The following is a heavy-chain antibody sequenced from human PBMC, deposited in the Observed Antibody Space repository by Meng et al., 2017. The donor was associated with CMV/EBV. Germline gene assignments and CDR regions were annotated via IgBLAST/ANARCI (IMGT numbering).Heavy chain of an antibody. Sequence: VLLQGSGPGLVKPSETLSLPCTVSGGSISSYYWSWVRQPAGKGLEWIGRIYTSGSTNYNPSLKSRVTMSVDTSKNQFSLKLSSVTAADTAVYYCVREMPIAAAGCFDYWGQGTLVTVSS. CDR3: VREMPIAAAGCFDY. V-gene: IGHV4-4*07. D-gene: IGHD6-13*01. CDR2: IYTSGST. CDR1: GGSISSYY. J-gene: IGHJ4*02.